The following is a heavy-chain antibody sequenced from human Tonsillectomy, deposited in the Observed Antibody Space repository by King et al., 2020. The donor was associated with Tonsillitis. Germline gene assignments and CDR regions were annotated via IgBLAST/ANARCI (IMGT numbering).Heavy chain of an antibody. V-gene: IGHV3-7*03. Sequence: VQLVESGGGLVQPGGSLRLSCAASGFTFSSYWMIWVRQAPGKGLEWVANIKQDGSEKYYVDSVKGRFTISRDNAKNSLYLQMNSLRAEDTAVYYCARVVVPARGSNWFDPWGQGTLVTVSS. CDR2: IKQDGSEK. D-gene: IGHD2-15*01. CDR1: GFTFSSYW. CDR3: ARVVVPARGSNWFDP. J-gene: IGHJ5*02.